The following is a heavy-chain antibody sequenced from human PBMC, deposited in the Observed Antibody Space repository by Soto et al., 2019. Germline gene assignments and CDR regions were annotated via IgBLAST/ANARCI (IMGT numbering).Heavy chain of an antibody. CDR3: ARTPPPAYYDSSGPDGMDV. CDR2: IYYSGST. Sequence: SETLSLTCTVSGGSISSGDYYWSWIRQPPGKGLEWIGYIYYSGSTYYNPSLKSRVTISVDTSKNQFSLKLSSVTAADTAVYYCARTPPPAYYDSSGPDGMDVWGQGTTVTVSS. V-gene: IGHV4-30-4*01. CDR1: GGSISSGDYY. D-gene: IGHD3-22*01. J-gene: IGHJ6*02.